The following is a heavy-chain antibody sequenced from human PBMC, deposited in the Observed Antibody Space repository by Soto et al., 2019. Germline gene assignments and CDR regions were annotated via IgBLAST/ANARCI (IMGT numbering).Heavy chain of an antibody. CDR2: INAGNGNT. V-gene: IGHV1-3*01. Sequence: ASVKVSCKASGYTFTSYAMHWVRQAPGQRLEWMGWINAGNGNTKYSQKFQGRVTITRDTSASTAYMELSSLRSEDTAVYYCARVGNYGGHFDYWGQGTLVTVSS. D-gene: IGHD4-17*01. CDR3: ARVGNYGGHFDY. CDR1: GYTFTSYA. J-gene: IGHJ4*02.